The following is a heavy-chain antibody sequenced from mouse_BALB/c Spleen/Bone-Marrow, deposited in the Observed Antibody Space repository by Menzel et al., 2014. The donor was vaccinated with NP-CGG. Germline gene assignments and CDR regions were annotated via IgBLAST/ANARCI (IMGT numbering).Heavy chain of an antibody. J-gene: IGHJ4*01. D-gene: IGHD1-1*01. V-gene: IGHV1S41*01. CDR1: GYTFTSYW. Sequence: DLVKPGVSVKLSCKASGYTFTSYWINWINQRPGQGLEWVGRIAPGSGSTYYAEMFKGKATLTVDTSSSTPYMQLGRLSSEDSAVCGCAMSYYGKAMDYWGQGTSVTVPS. CDR3: AMSYYGKAMDY. CDR2: IAPGSGST.